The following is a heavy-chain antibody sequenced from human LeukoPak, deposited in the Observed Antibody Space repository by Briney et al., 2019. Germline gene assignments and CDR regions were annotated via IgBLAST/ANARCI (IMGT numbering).Heavy chain of an antibody. D-gene: IGHD3-16*01. CDR2: IYYSGST. Sequence: SETLSLTCTVSGVSISSYYWSWIRQPPGKGLEWIGYIYYSGSTNYNPSLKSRVTISVDTSKNQVSLKLTSVSAADTAVYYCARSEINDYFKYWGPGILVTVST. V-gene: IGHV4-59*08. CDR3: ARSEINDYFKY. J-gene: IGHJ4*02. CDR1: GVSISSYY.